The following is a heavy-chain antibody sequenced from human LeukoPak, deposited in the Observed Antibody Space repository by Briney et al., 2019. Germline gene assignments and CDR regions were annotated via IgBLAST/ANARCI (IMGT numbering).Heavy chain of an antibody. J-gene: IGHJ4*02. CDR1: GYTFSGYY. V-gene: IGHV1-2*02. CDR3: ARGSSDCSSTSCYYDY. D-gene: IGHD2-2*01. Sequence: ASVTVSCKASGYTFSGYYVNWVRQAPGQGLEWVGWINPKNGGTHFAQKFQGRVTMTRDTSISTAYMELSRLRSDDTAVYYCARGSSDCSSTSCYYDYWGQGTLVTVSS. CDR2: INPKNGGT.